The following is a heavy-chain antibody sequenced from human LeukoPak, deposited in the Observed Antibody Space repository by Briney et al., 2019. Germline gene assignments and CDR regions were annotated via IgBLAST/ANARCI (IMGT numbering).Heavy chain of an antibody. V-gene: IGHV4-61*01. Sequence: PSETLSLTCTVSGGSIRSSYHYWSWIRQPPGKGLEWIGYIYYSGSTNYNPSLKSRVTISVDTSKNQFSLKLSSVTAADTAVYYCARDNWNYGSSMDVWGQGTTVTVSS. J-gene: IGHJ6*02. CDR3: ARDNWNYGSSMDV. CDR1: GGSIRSSYHY. D-gene: IGHD1-7*01. CDR2: IYYSGST.